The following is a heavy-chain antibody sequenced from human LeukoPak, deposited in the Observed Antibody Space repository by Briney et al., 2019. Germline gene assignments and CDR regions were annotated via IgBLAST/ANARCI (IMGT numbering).Heavy chain of an antibody. CDR3: ARGRDIVVVVAADDAFDI. V-gene: IGHV1-69*05. CDR2: IIPIFGTA. Sequence: SVKVSCKASGGTFCSYAISWVRQAPGQGLEWVGGIIPIFGTANYAQKFQGRVTITTDESTSTAYMELSSLRSEDTAVYYCARGRDIVVVVAADDAFDIWGQGTMVTVSS. J-gene: IGHJ3*02. D-gene: IGHD2-15*01. CDR1: GGTFCSYA.